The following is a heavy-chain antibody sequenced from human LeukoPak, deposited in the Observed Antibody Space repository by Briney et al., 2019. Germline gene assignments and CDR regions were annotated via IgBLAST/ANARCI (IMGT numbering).Heavy chain of an antibody. CDR1: GGSISSYY. V-gene: IGHV4-4*07. Sequence: SETLSLTCTVSGGSISSYYWSWIRQPPGKGLEWIGRIYTSGSTNYNPSLKSRVTISVDTSKNQFSLKLSSVTAADTAVYYCARSSSSGWGFRFDPWGQGTLVTVSS. D-gene: IGHD6-19*01. CDR3: ARSSSSGWGFRFDP. CDR2: IYTSGST. J-gene: IGHJ5*02.